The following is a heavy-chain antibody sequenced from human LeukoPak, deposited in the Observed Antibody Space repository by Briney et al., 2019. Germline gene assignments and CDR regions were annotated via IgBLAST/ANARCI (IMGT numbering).Heavy chain of an antibody. J-gene: IGHJ5*01. D-gene: IGHD1-26*01. CDR2: IIPIFGTA. CDR1: GGTFSSYA. CDR3: XXXIDRSELPPLGS. Sequence: SVRXXCKASGGTFSSYAISWVRQAPGQGLEWMGGIIPIFGTANYAQKLQGRVTITAEKSTGTAYMEMSSLRAEETAVYYCXXXIDRSELPPLGSWGQGTLVTVSS. V-gene: IGHV1-69*06.